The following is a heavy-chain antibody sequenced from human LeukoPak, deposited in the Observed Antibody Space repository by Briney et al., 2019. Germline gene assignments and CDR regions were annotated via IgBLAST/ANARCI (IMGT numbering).Heavy chain of an antibody. CDR1: GFIFTNYE. Sequence: GGSLRLSCAASGFIFTNYEMNWVRQAPGKGLEWVAYISGSGNSIYYADSMKGRFTISRDNAKNSLYLQMNSLRAEDTAVYYCATERSYYESPEGSVGAFDSWGPGTMVTVSS. V-gene: IGHV3-48*03. D-gene: IGHD1-26*01. CDR3: ATERSYYESPEGSVGAFDS. CDR2: ISGSGNSI. J-gene: IGHJ3*02.